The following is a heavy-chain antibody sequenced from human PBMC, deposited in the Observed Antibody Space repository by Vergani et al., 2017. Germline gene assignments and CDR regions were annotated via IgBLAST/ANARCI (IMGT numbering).Heavy chain of an antibody. CDR1: GFTFSSYS. J-gene: IGHJ4*02. Sequence: EVQLVESGGGLVKPGGSLRLSCAASGFTFSSYSMNWVRQAPGKGLEWVSSISSSSSYIYYADSVKGRFTISRDNAKNSLYLQMNSLRAEDTAVYYCAREASTGDGFDYWGQGTLVTVSS. CDR2: ISSSSSYI. CDR3: AREASTGDGFDY. V-gene: IGHV3-21*01. D-gene: IGHD7-27*01.